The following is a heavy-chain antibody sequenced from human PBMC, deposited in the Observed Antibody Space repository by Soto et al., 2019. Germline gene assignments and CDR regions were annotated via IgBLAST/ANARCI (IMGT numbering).Heavy chain of an antibody. Sequence: VQLVESGGGVVQPGRSLRLSCAASGFTFSDYAMHWVRQAPGKGLEWVAVVSHDGRNTHYADSVKGRFTISRDSSKNTVAQEMTSLRAEDTAVSYCAKGGRQWMVTSDFNYWGQGALVTVSS. CDR1: GFTFSDYA. D-gene: IGHD6-19*01. CDR3: AKGGRQWMVTSDFNY. J-gene: IGHJ4*02. CDR2: VSHDGRNT. V-gene: IGHV3-30*18.